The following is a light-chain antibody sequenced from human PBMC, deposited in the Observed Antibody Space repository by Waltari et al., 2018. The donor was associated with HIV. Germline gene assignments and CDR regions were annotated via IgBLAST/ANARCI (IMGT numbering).Light chain of an antibody. J-gene: IGLJ3*02. V-gene: IGLV2-11*01. Sequence: QPALTPPRSVSGSPGQSVTIPCTGTRCDVGGYDSFSWYLQHPGKVPKLIIYEVIKRPSGVPDRFSGSKSGNTASLTISGLQTEDEADYFCCSYAGTYTYVLFGGGTKLTVL. CDR3: CSYAGTYTYVL. CDR1: RCDVGGYDS. CDR2: EVI.